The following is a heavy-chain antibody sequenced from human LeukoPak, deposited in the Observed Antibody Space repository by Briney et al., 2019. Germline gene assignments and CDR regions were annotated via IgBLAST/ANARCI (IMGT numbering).Heavy chain of an antibody. D-gene: IGHD6-13*01. Sequence: GGSLRLSCAASGFTFSNAWMSGVRQAPGKGLDWVGRIKSKTDGGTTDYAAPGKGRFTISRDDSKNKLYLQINSLKTEDSAVYYCTTYSSSSSPHLLYSHMDVWGKGTTVTVSS. CDR2: IKSKTDGGTT. V-gene: IGHV3-15*01. CDR3: TTYSSSSSPHLLYSHMDV. CDR1: GFTFSNAW. J-gene: IGHJ6*03.